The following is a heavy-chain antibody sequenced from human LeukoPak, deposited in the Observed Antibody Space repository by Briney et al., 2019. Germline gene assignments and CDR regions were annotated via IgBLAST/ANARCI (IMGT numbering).Heavy chain of an antibody. CDR2: ISYDGSNK. D-gene: IGHD3-22*01. J-gene: IGHJ4*02. V-gene: IGHV3-30-3*01. CDR3: ARPPWGYDSSGYFRPYFDY. CDR1: GLTFSSYS. Sequence: WGSLRLSCAASGLTFSSYSMRWVRQAPGKGLEWVAVISYDGSNKYYADSVKGRFTISRDNSKNTLYMQMNSLRDEDTAVYYCARPPWGYDSSGYFRPYFDYWGQGTLVTVSS.